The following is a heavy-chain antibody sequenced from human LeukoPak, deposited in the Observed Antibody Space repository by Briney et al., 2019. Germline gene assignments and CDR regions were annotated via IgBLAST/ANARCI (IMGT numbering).Heavy chain of an antibody. CDR1: GGSISSSSYY. D-gene: IGHD3-9*01. V-gene: IGHV4-39*01. CDR3: ASHSAEYDILTGYHSYNSFDP. CDR2: AYYSGSP. J-gene: IGHJ5*02. Sequence: PSETLSLTCTVSGGSISSSSYYWGWIRQSPGKGLEWIGSAYYSGSPYYDPSLKSRVTISVDTSKSQFSLKLSSVTAADTAVYYCASHSAEYDILTGYHSYNSFDPWGQGILVTVSS.